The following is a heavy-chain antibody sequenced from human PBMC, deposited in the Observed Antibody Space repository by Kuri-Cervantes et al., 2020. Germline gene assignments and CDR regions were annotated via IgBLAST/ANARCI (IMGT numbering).Heavy chain of an antibody. J-gene: IGHJ4*02. Sequence: GESLKISCAASGFTFSSYAMHWVRQAPGKGLEWVAIISYDGSNKFHADSVKGRFTISRDNSKNTLYLQMNSLRAEDTAVYYCARALNDYWGQGTLVTVSS. CDR2: ISYDGSNK. CDR3: ARALNDY. V-gene: IGHV3-30-3*01. CDR1: GFTFSSYA.